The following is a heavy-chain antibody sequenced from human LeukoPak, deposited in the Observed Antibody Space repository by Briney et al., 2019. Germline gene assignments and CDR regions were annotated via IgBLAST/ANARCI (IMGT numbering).Heavy chain of an antibody. J-gene: IGHJ5*02. D-gene: IGHD3-10*01. CDR1: GGSISSYY. CDR2: IYYSGNT. Sequence: SETLSLTCTVSGGSISSYYWSWIRQPPGKGLEWIGYIYYSGNTNYNPSLKSRVTMSVDTSKNQFSLELSSVTAADTAVYYCARVSTTMANWFDPWGQGTLVTVSS. CDR3: ARVSTTMANWFDP. V-gene: IGHV4-59*12.